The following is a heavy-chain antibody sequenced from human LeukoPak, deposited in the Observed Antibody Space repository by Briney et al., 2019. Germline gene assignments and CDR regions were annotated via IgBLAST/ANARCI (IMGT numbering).Heavy chain of an antibody. D-gene: IGHD3-10*01. CDR3: ARDGITMVREEGFDL. CDR1: GGTFSSYA. V-gene: IGHV1-69*05. J-gene: IGHJ5*02. CDR2: IIPIFGTA. Sequence: GSSVKVSCKASGGTFSSYAISWVRQAPGQGLEWMGGIIPIFGTANYAQKFQGRVTITTDESTSTAYMELSSLRSEDTAVYYCARDGITMVREEGFDLWGQGTLVTVSS.